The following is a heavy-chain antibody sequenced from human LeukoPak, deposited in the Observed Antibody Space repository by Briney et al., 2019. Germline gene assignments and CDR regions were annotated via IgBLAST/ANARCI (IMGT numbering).Heavy chain of an antibody. CDR1: GGSISSYY. V-gene: IGHV4-4*09. J-gene: IGHJ4*02. CDR2: IYTSGST. Sequence: PSETLSLTCTVSGGSISSYYWSWIRQPPGKGLEWIGYIYTSGSTNYNPSLKSRVTISVDTSKNQFSLKLSSVTAADTAVYYCARQEGCSGGSCYYFDYWGQGTLVTVSS. D-gene: IGHD2-15*01. CDR3: ARQEGCSGGSCYYFDY.